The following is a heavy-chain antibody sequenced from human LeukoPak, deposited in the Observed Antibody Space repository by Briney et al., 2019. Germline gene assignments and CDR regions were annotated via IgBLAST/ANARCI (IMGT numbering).Heavy chain of an antibody. Sequence: SQTLSLTCTVSGGSISSGDYYWSWIRQPPGKGLEWIACMYYSGSTYYNPSLKSRVTMSADTSKNQLSLKLSSVTAADTAVYYCARPYYYDSRIDPWGQGILVTVSS. CDR3: ARPYYYDSRIDP. CDR1: GGSISSGDYY. J-gene: IGHJ5*02. CDR2: MYYSGST. V-gene: IGHV4-30-4*01. D-gene: IGHD3-22*01.